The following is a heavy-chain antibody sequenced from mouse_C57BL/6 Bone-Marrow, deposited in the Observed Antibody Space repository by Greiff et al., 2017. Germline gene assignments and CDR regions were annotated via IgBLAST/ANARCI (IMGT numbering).Heavy chain of an antibody. CDR1: VFPFSSYG. Sequence: EVKLMESGGDLVKPGGSLKLSCAASVFPFSSYGMSWVRQTPAKRLEWVATISSGGSYTYYPDSVKGRFTISRDNAKNTLYLHMSSLKSEDTAMYYCARHEDGSSYNWYFDVWGTGTTVTVSS. CDR3: ARHEDGSSYNWYFDV. D-gene: IGHD1-1*01. CDR2: ISSGGSYT. V-gene: IGHV5-6*01. J-gene: IGHJ1*03.